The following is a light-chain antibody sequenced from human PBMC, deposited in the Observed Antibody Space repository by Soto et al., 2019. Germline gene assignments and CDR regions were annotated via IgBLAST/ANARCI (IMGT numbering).Light chain of an antibody. CDR1: SGHSSYA. Sequence: QSVLTQSPSASASLGASVKLTCTLSSGHSSYAIAWHQQQPEKGPRYLMKLNSDGSHSKGDGIPDRFSGSSSWAERYLTISSLQSEDEAYYYCQNWGTGIQVFGGGTKLTVL. J-gene: IGLJ2*01. V-gene: IGLV4-69*01. CDR2: LNSDGSH. CDR3: QNWGTGIQV.